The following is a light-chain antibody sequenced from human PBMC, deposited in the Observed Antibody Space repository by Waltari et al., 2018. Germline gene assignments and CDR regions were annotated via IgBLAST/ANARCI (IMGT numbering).Light chain of an antibody. CDR2: AAS. CDR1: HGISNF. CDR3: QNYNSAPLA. V-gene: IGKV1-27*01. Sequence: DLQMTQSPSPLSASVGDRVTITCRASHGISNFLAWYQQKPGKIPKLLIHAASTLRSGVPSRFSGSGSGTDFTLTVNSLQPEDVATYYCQNYNSAPLAFGGGTTVEIK. J-gene: IGKJ4*01.